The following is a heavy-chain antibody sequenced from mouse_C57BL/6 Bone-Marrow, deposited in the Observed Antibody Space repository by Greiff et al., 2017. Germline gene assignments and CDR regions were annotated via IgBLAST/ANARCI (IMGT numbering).Heavy chain of an antibody. D-gene: IGHD2-3*01. CDR2: INPSSGYT. Sequence: QVQLKESGAELAKPGASVKLSCKASGYTFTSYWMHWVKQRPGQGLEWIGYINPSSGYTKYNQKFKGKATLTADKSSSTAYMELRSLTSEDSAVYFCAGLIYDGYYDDMGYWGQRASVTASS. J-gene: IGHJ4*01. CDR3: AGLIYDGYYDDMGY. CDR1: GYTFTSYW. V-gene: IGHV1-7*01.